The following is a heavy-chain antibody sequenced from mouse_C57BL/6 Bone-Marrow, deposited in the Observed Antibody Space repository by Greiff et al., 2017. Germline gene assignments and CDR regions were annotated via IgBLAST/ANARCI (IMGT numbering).Heavy chain of an antibody. Sequence: VQLQQPGAELVRPGSSVKLSCKASGYTFTSYWMHWVKQRPIQGLEWIGNIDPSDSETPYNQKFKDKATLTVDKSSSTAYMQLSSLTSEDSAVYYCARGGSYWYFDVWGTGTTVTVSS. CDR3: ARGGSYWYFDV. J-gene: IGHJ1*03. CDR1: GYTFTSYW. V-gene: IGHV1-52*01. CDR2: IDPSDSET.